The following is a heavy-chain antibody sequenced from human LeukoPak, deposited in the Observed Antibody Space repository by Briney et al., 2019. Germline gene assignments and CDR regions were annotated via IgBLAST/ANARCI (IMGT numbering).Heavy chain of an antibody. D-gene: IGHD6-6*01. CDR3: ARIHNLGILVHFDY. V-gene: IGHV3-48*03. J-gene: IGHJ4*02. CDR1: GFTFSSYE. Sequence: QSGGSLRLSCAASGFTFSSYEMNWVRQAPGKGLEWVSYINSGGSTLYYADSVKGRFTISRDNAKNSLYLQMNSLRAEDTAVYYCARIHNLGILVHFDYWGQGTLVTVSS. CDR2: INSGGSTL.